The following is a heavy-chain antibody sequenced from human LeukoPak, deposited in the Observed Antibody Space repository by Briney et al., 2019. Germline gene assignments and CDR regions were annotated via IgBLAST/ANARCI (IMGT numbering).Heavy chain of an antibody. CDR3: ARRSGVAVAGAFDY. D-gene: IGHD6-19*01. CDR1: GFTFSSYG. J-gene: IGHJ4*02. V-gene: IGHV3-23*01. Sequence: GGTLRLSCAASGFTFSSYGMSWVRQAPGKGLEWVSGISGSGGSTYYADSVKGRFTISRDNSKNTLYLQMNSLRAEDTAVYFCARRSGVAVAGAFDYWGQGTLVTVSS. CDR2: ISGSGGST.